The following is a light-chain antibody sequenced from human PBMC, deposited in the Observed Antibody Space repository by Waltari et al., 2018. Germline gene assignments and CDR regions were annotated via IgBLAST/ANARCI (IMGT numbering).Light chain of an antibody. CDR1: SSDLGGYNF. CDR2: EGT. CDR3: CSYAGRITFVV. Sequence: QSALTQPASVSGSPGQSITISCTGTSSDLGGYNFVSWYQQHPGKAPKVLIYEGTKRPSGISNRFSGFKSGNTASLTISGLQAEDEADYYCCSYAGRITFVVFGGGTKLTVL. V-gene: IGLV2-23*01. J-gene: IGLJ2*01.